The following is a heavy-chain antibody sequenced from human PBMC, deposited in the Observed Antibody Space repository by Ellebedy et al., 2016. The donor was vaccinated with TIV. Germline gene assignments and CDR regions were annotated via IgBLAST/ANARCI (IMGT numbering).Heavy chain of an antibody. J-gene: IGHJ4*02. V-gene: IGHV3-30-3*01. CDR3: ARGPLTTVHY. Sequence: PGGSLRLSCAASGFTFSSYAMHWVRQAPGKGLEWVAVISYDGYNKYYADSVKGRFTISRDNSKNTLYLQMNSLRAEDTAVYYCARGPLTTVHYWGQGTLVTVSS. D-gene: IGHD4-17*01. CDR2: ISYDGYNK. CDR1: GFTFSSYA.